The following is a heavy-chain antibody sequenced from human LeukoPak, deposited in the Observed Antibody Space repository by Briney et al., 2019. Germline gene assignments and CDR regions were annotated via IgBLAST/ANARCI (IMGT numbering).Heavy chain of an antibody. V-gene: IGHV3-30*01. Sequence: GRSLRLSCAASGFTFSSYAMHWVRQAPGKGLEWVAVISYDGSNKYNADSVKGRFTISRDNSKNTLDLQMNNLGAEDTAVYYCARDGRGSRDGYSGDYWGQGTLATVSS. D-gene: IGHD5-24*01. J-gene: IGHJ4*02. CDR2: ISYDGSNK. CDR3: ARDGRGSRDGYSGDY. CDR1: GFTFSSYA.